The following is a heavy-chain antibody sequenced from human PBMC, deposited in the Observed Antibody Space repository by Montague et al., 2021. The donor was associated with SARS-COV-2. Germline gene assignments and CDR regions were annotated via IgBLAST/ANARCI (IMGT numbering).Heavy chain of an antibody. CDR1: SGSIISRGYY. V-gene: IGHV4-39*02. J-gene: IGHJ4*02. D-gene: IGHD3-10*01. CDR3: ARGMIRGVTTPFDY. Sequence: SETLSLTCSVSSGSIISRGYYWGWIRQPPGKELEWIGNIYYSGTTYYNPSLQSRGTIFVDTSKNHLSLRLSSVTAADTAVYFCARGMIRGVTTPFDYWGQGSQVTVSS. CDR2: IYYSGTT.